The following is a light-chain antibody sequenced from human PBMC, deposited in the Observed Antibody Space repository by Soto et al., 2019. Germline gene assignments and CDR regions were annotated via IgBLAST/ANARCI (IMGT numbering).Light chain of an antibody. Sequence: GDRVTITCRASQDVSNWLAWYQQKPGKAPRLLIYAASSLQSGVPSRFSGSGSGTQFTLTITSLQPEDYATYYCQQGNSFPRTFGQGTKLEIK. V-gene: IGKV1D-12*01. J-gene: IGKJ2*01. CDR3: QQGNSFPRT. CDR1: QDVSNW. CDR2: AAS.